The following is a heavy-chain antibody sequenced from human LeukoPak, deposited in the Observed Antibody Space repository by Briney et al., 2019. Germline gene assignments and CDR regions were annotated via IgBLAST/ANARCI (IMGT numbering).Heavy chain of an antibody. CDR1: GGTFSSYA. V-gene: IGHV1-69*06. Sequence: GASVKVSCKASGGTFSSYAISWVRQAPGLGLEWMGGIIPIFGTANYAQKFQDRVTITADKSTSTAYMELSSLRSEDTAVYYCARVVGLTGYSSTWYSGYYYYMDVWGKGTTVTVSS. J-gene: IGHJ6*03. CDR3: ARVVGLTGYSSTWYSGYYYYMDV. D-gene: IGHD6-13*01. CDR2: IIPIFGTA.